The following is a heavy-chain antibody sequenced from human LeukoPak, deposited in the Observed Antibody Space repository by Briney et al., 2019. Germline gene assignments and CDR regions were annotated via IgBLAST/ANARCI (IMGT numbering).Heavy chain of an antibody. D-gene: IGHD6-6*01. CDR1: GFTFSSYA. CDR3: ARAATITVRPGGYYHYYMDV. CDR2: ISSNGGST. J-gene: IGHJ6*03. V-gene: IGHV3-64*01. Sequence: GGSLRLSCAASGFTFSSYAMHWVRQAPGKGLEYVSAISSNGGSTYYANSVKGRFTISRDNSKNTLYLQMGSLRAEDMAVYYCARAATITVRPGGYYHYYMDVWGKGTTVTVSS.